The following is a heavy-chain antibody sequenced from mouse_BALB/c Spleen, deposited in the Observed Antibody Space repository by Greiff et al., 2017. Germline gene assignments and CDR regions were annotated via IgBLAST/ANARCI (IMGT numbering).Heavy chain of an antibody. CDR2: ISSGSSTI. J-gene: IGHJ4*01. V-gene: IGHV5-17*02. D-gene: IGHD2-3*01. CDR3: ARSETMGWLLTL. Sequence: EVMLVESGGGLVQPGGSRKFSCAASGFTFSSFGMHWVRQAPEKGLEWVAYISSGSSTIYYADTVKGRFTISRDNPMNTLFLQMTSLRSEATAMYYCARSETMGWLLTLWGQGTSVTVSS. CDR1: GFTFSSFG.